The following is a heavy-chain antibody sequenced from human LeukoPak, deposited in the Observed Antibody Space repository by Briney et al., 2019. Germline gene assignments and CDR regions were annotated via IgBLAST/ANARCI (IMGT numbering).Heavy chain of an antibody. V-gene: IGHV1-2*02. J-gene: IGHJ4*02. Sequence: ASVKVSCKASGYTFTGYYIHWVRQAPGQGLEWMGWINPNSGGTNYAQKFQGRVTMTRDTSISTAYMELSRLRSDDTAVYYCARISGYCSGGSCYSCDYWGQGTLVTVSS. D-gene: IGHD2-15*01. CDR2: INPNSGGT. CDR1: GYTFTGYY. CDR3: ARISGYCSGGSCYSCDY.